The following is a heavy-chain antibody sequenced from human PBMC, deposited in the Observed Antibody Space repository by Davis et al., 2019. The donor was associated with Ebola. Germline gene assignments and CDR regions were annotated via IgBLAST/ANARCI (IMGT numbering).Heavy chain of an antibody. Sequence: ASVKVSCKASGYTFTSYYMHWVRQAPGQGLEWMGIINPSGGSTSYAQKFQGRVTMTRDTSTSTVYMELSSLRSEDTAVYYCARMLSAAGAAWYYYYMDVWGKGTTVTVSS. J-gene: IGHJ6*03. D-gene: IGHD6-13*01. CDR1: GYTFTSYY. V-gene: IGHV1-46*01. CDR3: ARMLSAAGAAWYYYYMDV. CDR2: INPSGGST.